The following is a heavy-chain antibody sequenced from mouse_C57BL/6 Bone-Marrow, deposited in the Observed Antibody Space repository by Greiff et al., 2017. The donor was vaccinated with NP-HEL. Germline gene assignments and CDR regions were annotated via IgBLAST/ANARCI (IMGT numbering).Heavy chain of an antibody. CDR2: IDPENGDT. CDR1: GFNIKDDY. Sequence: VQLKESGAELVRPGASVKLSCTASGFNIKDDYMHWVKQRPEQGMEWIGWIDPENGDTEYASKFQGKATITADTSSNTAYLQLSSLTSEDTAVYYCTFYGIFDYWGQGTTLTVSS. V-gene: IGHV14-4*01. D-gene: IGHD2-1*01. CDR3: TFYGIFDY. J-gene: IGHJ2*01.